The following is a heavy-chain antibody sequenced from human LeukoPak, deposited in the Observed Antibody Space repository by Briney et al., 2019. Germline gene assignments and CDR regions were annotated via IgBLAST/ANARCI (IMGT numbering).Heavy chain of an antibody. CDR1: GYTFTSYA. V-gene: IGHV1-3*01. J-gene: IGHJ6*02. Sequence: ASVKVSCKASGYTFTSYAMHWVRQAPGQRPEWMGWINAGNANTKYSQKFQGRVTTTRDTSASTGYMELSSLSSEDTAVYYCARDQPPYYDILTGHQTYYYYGMDVWGQGTTVTVSS. CDR3: ARDQPPYYDILTGHQTYYYYGMDV. D-gene: IGHD3-9*01. CDR2: INAGNANT.